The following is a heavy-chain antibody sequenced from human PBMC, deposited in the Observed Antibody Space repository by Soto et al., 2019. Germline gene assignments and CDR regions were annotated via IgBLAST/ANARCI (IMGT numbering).Heavy chain of an antibody. J-gene: IGHJ5*02. CDR3: ARQRGGWFDP. CDR1: GGSFSGYY. Sequence: SETLSLTCAVYGGSFSGYYWSWIRQPPGKGLEWIGEIYHSGSTYYNPSLKSRVTISVDTSKNQFSLKLSSVTAADTAVYYCARQRGGWFDPWGQGTLVTVSS. CDR2: IYHSGST. V-gene: IGHV4-34*01. D-gene: IGHD3-3*01.